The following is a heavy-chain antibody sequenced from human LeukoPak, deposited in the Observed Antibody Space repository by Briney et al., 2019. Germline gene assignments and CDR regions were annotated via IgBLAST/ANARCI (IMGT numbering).Heavy chain of an antibody. V-gene: IGHV3-23*01. CDR1: GFTFNNYA. CDR3: AKGTTYYFDNSGYRYFDY. Sequence: GGSLRLSCAASGFTFNNYAMSWVRQAPGRGLEGVSGISDSVGGTYYAGYVKGRFTISRDFSKNTLYLQMNSLRAEDTAVYYCAKGTTYYFDNSGYRYFDYWGQGTLVTVSS. D-gene: IGHD3-22*01. CDR2: ISDSVGGT. J-gene: IGHJ4*02.